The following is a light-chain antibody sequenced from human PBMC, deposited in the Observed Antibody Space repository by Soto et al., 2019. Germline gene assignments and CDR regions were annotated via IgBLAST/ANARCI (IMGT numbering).Light chain of an antibody. CDR3: QDYGTSAPWT. J-gene: IGKJ1*01. V-gene: IGKV3-20*01. CDR1: QNIRGNE. CDR2: RGS. Sequence: VLTQSPGTLSLSPGERTTLSCRASQNIRGNELAWYQQKPGQPPRLLIYRGSSRAPGIPDRFSGRGSGTEFTHTITRLEPEDFAVYYCQDYGTSAPWTFGQGTRVDIK.